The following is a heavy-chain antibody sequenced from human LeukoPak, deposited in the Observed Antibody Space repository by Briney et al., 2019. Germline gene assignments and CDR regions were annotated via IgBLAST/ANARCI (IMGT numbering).Heavy chain of an antibody. CDR1: GFIFSRYW. D-gene: IGHD3-22*01. V-gene: IGHV3-7*01. CDR2: IKKDGSQK. Sequence: GGSLRLSCEASGFIFSRYWMSWVRQAPGKGLEWVSDIKKDGSQKHYVDSVKGRFTASRDNAKNSLYLQMNSLRAEDTAVYYCSKLGVYYYDSSSLDRGFGTSSFDIWGQGTMVTVSS. CDR3: SKLGVYYYDSSSLDRGFGTSSFDI. J-gene: IGHJ3*02.